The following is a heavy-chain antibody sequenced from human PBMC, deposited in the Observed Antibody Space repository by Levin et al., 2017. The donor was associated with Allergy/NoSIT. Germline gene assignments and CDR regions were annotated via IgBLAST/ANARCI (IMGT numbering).Heavy chain of an antibody. CDR1: GFTFSRTW. Sequence: GGSLRLSCAASGFTFSRTWMSWVRQTPGKGLEWVGRIDSIADGGATNYAAPVKGRFTISRDDSKNTLYLQIDSLRTEDTGLYYCALGTTVTTCFDNWGQGALVTVSS. D-gene: IGHD4-17*01. V-gene: IGHV3-15*04. CDR2: IDSIADGGAT. J-gene: IGHJ4*02. CDR3: ALGTTVTTCFDN.